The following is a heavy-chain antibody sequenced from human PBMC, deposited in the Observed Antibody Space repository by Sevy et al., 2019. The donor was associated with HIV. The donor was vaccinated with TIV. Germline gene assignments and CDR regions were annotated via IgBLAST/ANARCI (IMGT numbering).Heavy chain of an antibody. D-gene: IGHD4-17*01. V-gene: IGHV3-30*04. Sequence: GGSLRLSCAASGFIFSRYAMHWVRQAPGKGLEWVAVISYDGRNKYYADSVKGRFTISRDNSKNTLYVQMDSLRAEDTAVYYCASGKDDYGDYFYYWGQGTLVTVSS. CDR2: ISYDGRNK. CDR1: GFIFSRYA. CDR3: ASGKDDYGDYFYY. J-gene: IGHJ4*02.